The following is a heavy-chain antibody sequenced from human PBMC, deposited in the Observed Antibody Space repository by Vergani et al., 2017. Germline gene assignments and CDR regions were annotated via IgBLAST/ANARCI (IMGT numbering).Heavy chain of an antibody. CDR2: INNNGGST. Sequence: QLLESGGGLIQPGGSLRLSCAASGFTFNSYAMTWVRQAPGKGLEWVSGINNNGGSTYYADSVKGRFTISRDNSKNTLYLKMTDLRAEDTATYYCAKVFGSTSCPYGGGAFDVWGHGTMVTVSS. CDR3: AKVFGSTSCPYGGGAFDV. CDR1: GFTFNSYA. V-gene: IGHV3-23*01. D-gene: IGHD2-2*01. J-gene: IGHJ3*01.